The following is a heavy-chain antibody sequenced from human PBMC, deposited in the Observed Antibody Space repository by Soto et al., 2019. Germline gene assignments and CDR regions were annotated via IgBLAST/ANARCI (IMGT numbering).Heavy chain of an antibody. D-gene: IGHD2-15*01. CDR2: IYYRGNT. Sequence: PSETLSLTCTVSGGSISSSSYYWGWIRQPPWKGLEWIGSIYYRGNTYYNPSLKSRVTISVDTSKNQFSLKLSSVTAADTAVYYCAREGGGYCSGGSCQVDYWGQGTLVTAPQ. CDR1: GGSISSSSYY. CDR3: AREGGGYCSGGSCQVDY. J-gene: IGHJ4*02. V-gene: IGHV4-39*02.